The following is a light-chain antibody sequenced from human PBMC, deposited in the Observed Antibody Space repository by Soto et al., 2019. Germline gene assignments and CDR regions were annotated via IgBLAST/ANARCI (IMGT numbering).Light chain of an antibody. CDR1: SSNIGRNS. Sequence: QSVLTQPPSVSAAPGQKVTISCSGSSSNIGRNSVSWYQQLPGTAPKLLIYDSNKRASGIPDRFSGSKSGTSATLAITGLQTGDEADYYCGTCDSRLNAYVFGTGTKSPS. CDR3: GTCDSRLNAYV. CDR2: DSN. V-gene: IGLV1-51*01. J-gene: IGLJ1*01.